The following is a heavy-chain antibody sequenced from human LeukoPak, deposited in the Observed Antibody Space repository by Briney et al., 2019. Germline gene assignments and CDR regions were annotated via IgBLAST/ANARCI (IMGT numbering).Heavy chain of an antibody. D-gene: IGHD3-10*01. Sequence: ASETLSLTCTFSGGSISSYYWSWIRQPPGKGLEWIGYMYYSGDTDHNPSLKSRVSISVDTSKNQFYLNLRSVTAAATAVYYCARHYGSSFYWYFDLWGRGTLVTVSS. CDR3: ARHYGSSFYWYFDL. CDR1: GGSISSYY. J-gene: IGHJ2*01. CDR2: MYYSGDT. V-gene: IGHV4-59*08.